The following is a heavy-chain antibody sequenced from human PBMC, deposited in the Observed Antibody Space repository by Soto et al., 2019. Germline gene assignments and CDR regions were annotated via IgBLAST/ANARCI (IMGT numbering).Heavy chain of an antibody. CDR1: GFTFSNAW. V-gene: IGHV3-15*01. J-gene: IGHJ6*02. CDR3: HLAGYSSSSWAYYYYGMDV. CDR2: IKSKTDGGTT. Sequence: EVQLVESGGGLVKPGGSLRLSCAAPGFTFSNAWMSWVRQAPGKGLEWVGRIKSKTDGGTTDYAAPVKGRFTISRDDSKNTLYLQMNSLKTEDTAVYYCHLAGYSSSSWAYYYYGMDVWGQGTTVTVSS. D-gene: IGHD6-13*01.